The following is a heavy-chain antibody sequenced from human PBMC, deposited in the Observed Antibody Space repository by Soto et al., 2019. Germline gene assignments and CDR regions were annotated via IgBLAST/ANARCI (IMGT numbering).Heavy chain of an antibody. Sequence: QVHLVQSGAEVNKPRASVKVSCKASGYTFTSYGITWVRQAPGQGLEWMGWISAHNGNTDYAQKLQGRVIVTRDTSTSTAYMELRSLISADTAVYYCARGRYGDYWGQGALVTVSS. CDR1: GYTFTSYG. CDR3: ARGRYGDY. J-gene: IGHJ4*02. V-gene: IGHV1-18*01. D-gene: IGHD1-1*01. CDR2: ISAHNGNT.